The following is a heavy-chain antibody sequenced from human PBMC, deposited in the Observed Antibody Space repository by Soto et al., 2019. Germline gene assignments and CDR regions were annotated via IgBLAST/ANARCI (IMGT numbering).Heavy chain of an antibody. D-gene: IGHD3-22*01. CDR3: ATDWGIYDSDSSPYVPHLDY. J-gene: IGHJ4*02. V-gene: IGHV3-48*02. CDR1: GFTFSNND. CDR2: ISLGGTII. Sequence: EVQLVESGGGLVQPGGSLRLSCAASGFTFSNNDMNWVRQAPGKGLEWVSFISLGGTIIYYADSVKGRFTISRDQAKSALYLQMNSLRDEDTAVYYCATDWGIYDSDSSPYVPHLDYWGQGTLVTVSS.